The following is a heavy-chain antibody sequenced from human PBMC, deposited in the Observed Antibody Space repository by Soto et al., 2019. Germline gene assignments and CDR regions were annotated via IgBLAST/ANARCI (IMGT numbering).Heavy chain of an antibody. CDR3: ARDYYKYYDSSGYYRSPAY. J-gene: IGHJ4*02. D-gene: IGHD3-22*01. Sequence: PSETLSLTCTVSGGSISSYYWSWIRQPPGKGLEWIGCIYYSGSTNYNPSLKSRVTISVDTSKNQFSLRAEDTAVYYCARDYYKYYDSSGYYRSPAYWGQGTLVTVSS. V-gene: IGHV4-59*01. CDR2: IYYSGST. CDR1: GGSISSYY.